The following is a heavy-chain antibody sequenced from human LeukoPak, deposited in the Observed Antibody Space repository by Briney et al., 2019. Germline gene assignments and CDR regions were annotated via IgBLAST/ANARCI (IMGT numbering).Heavy chain of an antibody. V-gene: IGHV1-18*01. J-gene: IGHJ6*03. CDR2: ISAYNGNT. CDR3: ARLTTDYYYYMDV. D-gene: IGHD1-14*01. CDR1: GYTFTIYG. Sequence: ASVSVSCEASGYTFTIYGISWVRQAPGQGLEWMGWISAYNGNTNYAQKLQGRVTMTTDTSTSTAYMELRSLRSDDTAVYYCARLTTDYYYYMDVWGKGTTVTVSS.